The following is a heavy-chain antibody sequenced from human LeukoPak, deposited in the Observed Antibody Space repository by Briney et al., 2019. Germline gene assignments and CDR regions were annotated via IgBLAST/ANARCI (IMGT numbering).Heavy chain of an antibody. CDR1: GSLFTSYW. Sequence: PGGSLEISCQGPGSLFTSYWIGRVRKLPGKGPEWMGIIYPGDSDTRYSPSFQGHVTISADKSISTAYLQWSSLKASDTAMYYCAGLYSSSLVVGYFQHWGQGTLVTVSS. V-gene: IGHV5-51*01. CDR2: IYPGDSDT. J-gene: IGHJ1*01. D-gene: IGHD6-13*01. CDR3: AGLYSSSLVVGYFQH.